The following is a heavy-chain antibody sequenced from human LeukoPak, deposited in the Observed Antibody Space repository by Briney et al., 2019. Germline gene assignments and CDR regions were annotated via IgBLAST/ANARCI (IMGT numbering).Heavy chain of an antibody. J-gene: IGHJ4*02. V-gene: IGHV3-48*04. CDR2: ISSSGSTI. D-gene: IGHD5-18*01. CDR3: ARLRGYSYGYADY. CDR1: GFTFSSYA. Sequence: GGSLRLSCAASGFTFSSYAMSWVRQAPGKGLKWVSYISSSGSTIDYADSVKGRFTISRDNAKNSLYLQMNSLRAEDTAVYYCARLRGYSYGYADYWGQGTLVTVSS.